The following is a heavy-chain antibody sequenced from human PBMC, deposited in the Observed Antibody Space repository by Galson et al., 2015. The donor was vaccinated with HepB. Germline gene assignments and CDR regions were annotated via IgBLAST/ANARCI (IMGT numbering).Heavy chain of an antibody. CDR1: GFTFSDYY. Sequence: SLRLSCAASGFTFSDYYMSWIRQAPGKGLEWVSYISSSGSTIYYADSVKGRFTISRDNAKNSLYLQMNSLRAEDTAVYYCAREVPPNYYYYYYMDVWGQGTMVTVSS. V-gene: IGHV3-11*01. CDR3: AREVPPNYYYYYYMDV. CDR2: ISSSGSTI. D-gene: IGHD3-10*01. J-gene: IGHJ6*03.